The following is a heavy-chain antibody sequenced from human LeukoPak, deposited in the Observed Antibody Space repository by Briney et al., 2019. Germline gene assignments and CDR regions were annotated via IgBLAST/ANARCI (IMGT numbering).Heavy chain of an antibody. J-gene: IGHJ6*02. Sequence: ASVKVSCKASGYTFTSYGISWVRQAPGQGLEWMGWISAYNGNTNYAQKLQGRVTMTTDTSTSIVYMELRSLRSDDTAVYYCARDLGTPGNYGMDVWGQGTTVTVSS. CDR1: GYTFTSYG. D-gene: IGHD3-10*01. V-gene: IGHV1-18*01. CDR2: ISAYNGNT. CDR3: ARDLGTPGNYGMDV.